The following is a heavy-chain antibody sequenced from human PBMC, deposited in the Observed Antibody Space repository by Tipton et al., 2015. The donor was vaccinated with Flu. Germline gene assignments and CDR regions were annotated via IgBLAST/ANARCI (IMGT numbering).Heavy chain of an antibody. J-gene: IGHJ2*01. CDR1: GDSVSSNTAA. V-gene: IGHV6-1*01. D-gene: IGHD5-12*01. CDR3: AREKGVGPYRYSPNPYWNFDL. CDR2: TYHRSKWYN. Sequence: GLVKPSQTLSLTCAISGDSVSSNTAAWNWIRQSPSRGLEWLGRTYHRSKWYNEYAPSVKSRITINADTSKNQFSLQVNSVTPEDTAVYYCAREKGVGPYRYSPNPYWNFDLWGRGTLVTVSS.